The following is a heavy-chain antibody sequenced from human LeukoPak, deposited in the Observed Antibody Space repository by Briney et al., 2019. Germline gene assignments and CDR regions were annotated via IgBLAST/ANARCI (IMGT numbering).Heavy chain of an antibody. D-gene: IGHD2/OR15-2a*01. Sequence: TGGSLRLSCAPSGFMFSRHWMSWVRQAPGKGPEWVANIKQDGSGRYYVDSVKGRFTISRDNAKNSLYLQMNSLRAEDTAVYYCARDGGHSTDFDYWGQGTLVTVSS. CDR2: IKQDGSGR. CDR1: GFMFSRHW. V-gene: IGHV3-7*01. J-gene: IGHJ4*02. CDR3: ARDGGHSTDFDY.